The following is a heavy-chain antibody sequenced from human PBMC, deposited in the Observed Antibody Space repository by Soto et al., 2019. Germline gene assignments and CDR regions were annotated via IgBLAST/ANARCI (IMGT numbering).Heavy chain of an antibody. V-gene: IGHV1-69*13. J-gene: IGHJ6*02. CDR1: GGTFSSYA. Sequence: SVKVSCKASGGTFSSYAISWVRQAPGQGLEWMGGIIPIFGTANYAQKFQGRVTITADESTSTAYMELSSLRSEDTAVYYCARTLSVAGLNYYYYGMDVWAKGPRSPSP. CDR2: IIPIFGTA. D-gene: IGHD6-19*01. CDR3: ARTLSVAGLNYYYYGMDV.